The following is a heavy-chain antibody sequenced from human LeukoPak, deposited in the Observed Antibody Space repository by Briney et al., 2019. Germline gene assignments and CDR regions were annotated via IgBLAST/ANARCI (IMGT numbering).Heavy chain of an antibody. CDR1: GFTFSSHW. D-gene: IGHD3-3*01. Sequence: PGGSLRLSCAASGFTFSSHWMSWVRQAPGKGLEWVANIKQDGSEKYYVDSVKGRFTISRDNAKNSLYMQMNSLRAEDTAVYYCARDALYDFWSGYLQPYYYYYGMDVWGQGTTVTVSS. CDR2: IKQDGSEK. CDR3: ARDALYDFWSGYLQPYYYYYGMDV. V-gene: IGHV3-7*01. J-gene: IGHJ6*02.